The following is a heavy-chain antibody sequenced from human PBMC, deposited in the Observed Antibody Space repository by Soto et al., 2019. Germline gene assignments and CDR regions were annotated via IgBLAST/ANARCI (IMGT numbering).Heavy chain of an antibody. CDR3: ARGLNGYLHYFHY. Sequence: QVQLVQSGAEVKKPGASVKVSCKASGYTFTSYAMHWVRQAPGQRLEWMGWINAGNGNTKYSQKFQGRVTITRDTSASTAYMELSSLRSEDTAVYYCARGLNGYLHYFHYWGQGTLVTVSS. CDR2: INAGNGNT. V-gene: IGHV1-3*01. CDR1: GYTFTSYA. J-gene: IGHJ4*02. D-gene: IGHD5-18*01.